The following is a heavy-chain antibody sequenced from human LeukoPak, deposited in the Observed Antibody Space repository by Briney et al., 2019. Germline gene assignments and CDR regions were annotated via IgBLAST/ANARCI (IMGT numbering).Heavy chain of an antibody. D-gene: IGHD2-8*02. CDR1: GFTFSDYY. V-gene: IGHV3-11*04. J-gene: IGHJ4*02. CDR3: ARDLVTEPPFDY. Sequence: GGSLRLSCAASGFTFSDYYMSWIRQAPGKRLEWVSYISSSGSTIYYADSVKGRFTISRDNAKNSLYLQMNSLRAEDTAVYYCARDLVTEPPFDYWGQGTLVTVSS. CDR2: ISSSGSTI.